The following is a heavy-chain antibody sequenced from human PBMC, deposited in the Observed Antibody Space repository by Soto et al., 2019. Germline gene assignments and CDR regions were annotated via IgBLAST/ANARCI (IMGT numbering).Heavy chain of an antibody. V-gene: IGHV3-23*01. D-gene: IGHD3-3*01. CDR3: ANIYDFWSGYPPRNWFDP. J-gene: IGHJ5*02. CDR2: ISGSGGST. Sequence: GGSLRLSCAASGFTFSSYAMSWVRQAPGKGLEWVSAISGSGGSTYYADSVKGRFTISRDNSKNTLYLQMNSLRAEDTAVYYCANIYDFWSGYPPRNWFDPWGQGTLVTVSS. CDR1: GFTFSSYA.